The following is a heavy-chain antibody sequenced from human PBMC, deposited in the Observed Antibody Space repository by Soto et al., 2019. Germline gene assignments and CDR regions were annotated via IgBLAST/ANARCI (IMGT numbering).Heavy chain of an antibody. CDR2: ISYDGSNK. D-gene: IGHD1-26*01. CDR3: AKGWEPRDLYFDY. Sequence: PGGSLRLSCAASGFTFSSYGMHWVRQAPGKGLEWVAVISYDGSNKYYADSVKGRFTISRDNSKNTLYLQMNSLRAEDTAVYYCAKGWEPRDLYFDYWGQGTLVTVSS. V-gene: IGHV3-30*18. J-gene: IGHJ4*02. CDR1: GFTFSSYG.